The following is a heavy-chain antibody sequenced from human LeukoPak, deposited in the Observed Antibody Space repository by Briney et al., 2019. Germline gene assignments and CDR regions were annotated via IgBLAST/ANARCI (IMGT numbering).Heavy chain of an antibody. CDR2: TSGSGGST. D-gene: IGHD3-16*02. CDR3: AKDLTFGGVIVKGPYDY. J-gene: IGHJ4*02. V-gene: IGHV3-23*01. Sequence: GGSLRLSCAASGFTFSSYAMTWVRQAPGKGLEWVSSTSGSGGSTYYADSVKGRFTISRDNSKNTLYLQMNSLRAEDTAVYYCAKDLTFGGVIVKGPYDYWGQGTLVTVSS. CDR1: GFTFSSYA.